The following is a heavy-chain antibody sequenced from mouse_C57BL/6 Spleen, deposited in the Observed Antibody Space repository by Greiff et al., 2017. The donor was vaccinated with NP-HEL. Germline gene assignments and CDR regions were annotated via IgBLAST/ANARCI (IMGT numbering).Heavy chain of an antibody. CDR2: ISSGSSTI. V-gene: IGHV5-17*01. CDR1: GFTFSDYG. J-gene: IGHJ2*01. D-gene: IGHD2-4*01. CDR3: ARNDDYPFDY. Sequence: EVQLVESGGGLVKPGGSLKLSCAASGFTFSDYGMHWVRQAPEKGLEWVAYISSGSSTIYYADTVKGRFTISRDNAKNTLCLQMTSLRSEDTAMYYCARNDDYPFDYWGQGTTLTVSS.